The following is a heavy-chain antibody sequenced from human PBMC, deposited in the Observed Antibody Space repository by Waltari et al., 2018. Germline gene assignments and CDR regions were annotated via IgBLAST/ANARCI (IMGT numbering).Heavy chain of an antibody. Sequence: PGLVKPSETLSLTCTVSCGSISSYYWSWIRQPAGKGLEWIGRIYTSGSTNYNPSLKSRVTMSVDTSKNQFSLKLSSVTAADTAVYYCAREEAYSSSPGYYYYYMDVWGKGTTVTISS. CDR1: CGSISSYY. V-gene: IGHV4-4*07. CDR2: IYTSGST. D-gene: IGHD6-6*01. CDR3: AREEAYSSSPGYYYYYMDV. J-gene: IGHJ6*03.